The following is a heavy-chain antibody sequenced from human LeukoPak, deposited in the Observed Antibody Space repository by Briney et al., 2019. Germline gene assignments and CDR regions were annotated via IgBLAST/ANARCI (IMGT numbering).Heavy chain of an antibody. J-gene: IGHJ4*02. Sequence: ASVTVSFTASGYTFTSYYMHWVRQAPGQGLEWMGIINPSGGSTSYAQKFQGRVTMTRDTSTSTVYMELSSLRSEDTAVYYCARDRYTAMATYYFDYWGQGTLVTVSS. CDR1: GYTFTSYY. CDR2: INPSGGST. V-gene: IGHV1-46*01. CDR3: ARDRYTAMATYYFDY. D-gene: IGHD5-18*01.